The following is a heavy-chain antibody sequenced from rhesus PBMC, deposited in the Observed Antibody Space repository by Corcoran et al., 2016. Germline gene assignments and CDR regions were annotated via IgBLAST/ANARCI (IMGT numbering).Heavy chain of an antibody. Sequence: QVQLQESGPGVVKPSETLSLTCAVSGYSISSGYDWSWIRQPPGKGLEWIGYIYGSSGSTNYNPSLKNRVTISKDTPKNQFSLKLSSVTAADTAVYYCARGSSGSWNVLDYWGQGVLVTGSS. V-gene: IGHV4-76*01. CDR3: ARGSSGSWNVLDY. D-gene: IGHD6-25*01. CDR2: IYGSSGST. J-gene: IGHJ4*01. CDR1: GYSISSGYD.